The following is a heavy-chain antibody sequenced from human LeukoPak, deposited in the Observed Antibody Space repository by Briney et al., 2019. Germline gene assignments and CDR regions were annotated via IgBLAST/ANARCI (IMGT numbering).Heavy chain of an antibody. CDR3: VSVYEYSDYFT. Sequence: SETLSLTCSVSGAPLRRHYWTWIRQSPGKGLEWIGHIYFSETTKYSPSLKSRASTSADISKDQFSLNLRSVTAADTAVYYCVSVYEYSDYFTWGQGTQVVVSS. J-gene: IGHJ4*02. CDR1: GAPLRRHY. D-gene: IGHD4-11*01. CDR2: IYFSETT. V-gene: IGHV4-59*11.